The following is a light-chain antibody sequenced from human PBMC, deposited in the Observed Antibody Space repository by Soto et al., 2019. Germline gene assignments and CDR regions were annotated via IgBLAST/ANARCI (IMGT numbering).Light chain of an antibody. V-gene: IGKV1-5*01. CDR3: QQYNSYPWT. CDR2: DAS. J-gene: IGKJ1*01. Sequence: EIQMTQSPSTLSASVGDRVTITCRASQSLSSWLAWYQRKPGKAPKLLIYDASSLESGVPSSFSGSASGTEFILTISSLQPDDFATYYCQQYNSYPWTFGQGTKVDIK. CDR1: QSLSSW.